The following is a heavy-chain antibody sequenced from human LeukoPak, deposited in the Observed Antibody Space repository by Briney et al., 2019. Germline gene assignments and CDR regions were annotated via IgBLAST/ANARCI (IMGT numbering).Heavy chain of an antibody. V-gene: IGHV1-8*01. CDR3: AAKLRFLEWSITPFDY. J-gene: IGHJ4*02. D-gene: IGHD3-3*01. CDR1: GYTFTSYD. CDR2: MNPNSGNT. Sequence: ASVKVSCKASGYTFTSYDINWVRQATGQGLEWMGWMNPNSGNTGYAQKFQGRVTMTRNTSISTAYMELSSLRSEDTAVYYCAAKLRFLEWSITPFDYWGQGTLVTVSP.